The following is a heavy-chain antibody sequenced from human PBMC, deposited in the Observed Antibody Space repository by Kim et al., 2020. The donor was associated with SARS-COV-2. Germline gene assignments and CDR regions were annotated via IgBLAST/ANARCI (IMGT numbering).Heavy chain of an antibody. CDR2: IWYDGSNK. CDR3: ARDYDLLTGNTFSALDI. Sequence: GRSLTLSCAASGFTFSSYGMHWVRQVPGKGLEWAAVIWYDGSNKEYGDSVKGRFTISRDNSKNTLYLQMNSLRAEDTAVYFCARDYDLLTGNTFSALDIWGQGTVVTVSS. J-gene: IGHJ3*02. D-gene: IGHD3-9*01. V-gene: IGHV3-33*01. CDR1: GFTFSSYG.